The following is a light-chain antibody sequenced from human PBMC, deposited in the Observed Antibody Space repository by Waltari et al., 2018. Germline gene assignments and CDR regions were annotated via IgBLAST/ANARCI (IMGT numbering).Light chain of an antibody. CDR2: GES. CDR1: QTINNNF. Sequence: IVLTQSPDTLSLSPGQRATLSCRASQTINNNFLVWYQQKPGQAPRLIIHGESSRATGFPDRVSGSGSGTDFTLTISSLKPEDSAVYYCQQYDGSVLTFGGGTKVEI. CDR3: QQYDGSVLT. V-gene: IGKV3-20*01. J-gene: IGKJ4*01.